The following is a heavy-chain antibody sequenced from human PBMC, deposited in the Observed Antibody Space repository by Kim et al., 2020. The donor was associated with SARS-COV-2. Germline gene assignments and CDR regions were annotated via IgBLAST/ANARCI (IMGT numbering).Heavy chain of an antibody. CDR2: ISYDGSNK. V-gene: IGHV3-30*18. CDR1: GFTFSSYG. CDR3: AKGQGQNWNYYYGMDV. J-gene: IGHJ6*02. D-gene: IGHD1-1*01. Sequence: GGSLRLSCAASGFTFSSYGMHWVRQAPGKGLEWVAVISYDGSNKYYADSVKGRFTISRDNSKNTLYLQMNSLRAEDTAVYYCAKGQGQNWNYYYGMDVWGQGTTVTVSS.